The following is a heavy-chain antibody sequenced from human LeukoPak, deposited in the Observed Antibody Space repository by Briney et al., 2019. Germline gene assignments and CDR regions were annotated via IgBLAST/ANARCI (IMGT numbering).Heavy chain of an antibody. CDR1: GYTFSNYW. D-gene: IGHD1-26*01. J-gene: IGHJ4*02. V-gene: IGHV5-51*01. CDR3: ARAGSGSSSYFDY. Sequence: GESLKISCKGSGYTFSNYWIGWVRQMPGKGLEWTGIIYPGDSDTRYSPSFQGQVTISADKSISTAYLQWSSLKASDTAMYYCARAGSGSSSYFDYWGQGTLVTVSS. CDR2: IYPGDSDT.